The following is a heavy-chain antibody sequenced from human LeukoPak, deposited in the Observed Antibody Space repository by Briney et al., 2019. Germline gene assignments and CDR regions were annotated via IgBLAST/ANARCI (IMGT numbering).Heavy chain of an antibody. Sequence: SVKVSCKASGGAFSSYAISWVRQAPGQGLEWMGRIIPILGIANYAQKFQGRVTITADKSTSTAYMELSSLRSEDTAVYYCARDNFCCSGGSCYPNWGQGTLVTVSS. D-gene: IGHD2-15*01. J-gene: IGHJ4*02. CDR2: IIPILGIA. CDR1: GGAFSSYA. CDR3: ARDNFCCSGGSCYPN. V-gene: IGHV1-69*04.